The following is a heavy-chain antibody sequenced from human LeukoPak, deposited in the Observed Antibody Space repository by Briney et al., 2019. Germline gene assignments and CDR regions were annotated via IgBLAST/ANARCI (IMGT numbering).Heavy chain of an antibody. J-gene: IGHJ4*02. V-gene: IGHV1-18*01. Sequence: ASVTVSRKASGYTFTHFGINWVRQAPGQGLEWMGWISGYNGNRNYAQNLQDRVTMTTDTSTSTAYMEVRSLRSDDTAVYYCARGGFHGDSDYWGQGTLVIVSS. CDR3: ARGGFHGDSDY. D-gene: IGHD4-17*01. CDR2: ISGYNGNR. CDR1: GYTFTHFG.